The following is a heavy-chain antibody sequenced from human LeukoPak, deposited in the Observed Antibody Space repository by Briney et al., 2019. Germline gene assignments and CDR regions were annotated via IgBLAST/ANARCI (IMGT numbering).Heavy chain of an antibody. Sequence: GGSLRLSCAPSAFTFIIYDMHSVRQATGKGLEWVSAIGTAGDTYYPGSVKGRFTIFRENAKNSLYLQMNSLRAGDMAVYYCARATAAGFDYWGQGTLVAVSS. D-gene: IGHD6-13*01. V-gene: IGHV3-13*01. CDR1: AFTFIIYD. CDR2: IGTAGDT. J-gene: IGHJ4*02. CDR3: ARATAAGFDY.